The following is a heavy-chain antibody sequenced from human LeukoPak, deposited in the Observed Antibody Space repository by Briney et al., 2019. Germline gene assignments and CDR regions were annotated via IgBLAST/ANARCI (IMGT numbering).Heavy chain of an antibody. J-gene: IGHJ4*02. CDR1: GGSISSSNW. V-gene: IGHV4-4*02. Sequence: SETLSLTCAVSGGSISSSNWWSWVRQPPGKGLEWIGEIYHSGSTNYNPSLKSRVTISVDKSKNQFPLKLGSVTAADTAVYYCARTDYGDYGDDYWGQGTLVTVSS. CDR3: ARTDYGDYGDDY. D-gene: IGHD4-17*01. CDR2: IYHSGST.